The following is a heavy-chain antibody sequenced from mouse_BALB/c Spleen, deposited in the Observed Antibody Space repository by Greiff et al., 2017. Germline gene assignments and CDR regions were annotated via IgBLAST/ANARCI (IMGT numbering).Heavy chain of an antibody. J-gene: IGHJ4*01. CDR3: ARNSYDYGGAMDY. Sequence: VKLMESGPGLVQPSQSLSITCTVSGFSLTSYGVHWVRQSPGKGLEWLGVIWSGGSTDYNAAFISRLSISKDNSKSQVFFKMNSLQADDTAIYYCARNSYDYGGAMDYWGQGTSVTVSS. CDR2: IWSGGST. V-gene: IGHV2-4-1*01. CDR1: GFSLTSYG. D-gene: IGHD2-4*01.